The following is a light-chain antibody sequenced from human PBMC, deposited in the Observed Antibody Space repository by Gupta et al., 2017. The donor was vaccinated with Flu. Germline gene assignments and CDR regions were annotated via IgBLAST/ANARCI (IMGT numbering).Light chain of an antibody. CDR3: QQGHSSPYT. Sequence: PSFVSASVGDRVTITCRASQGIRGYVGWYQQKPGKAPQLLIYAASTLESGVPSRFSGSGYGTKYTLTINSLQAEDFASYYCQQGHSSPYTFGQWTKLEIK. V-gene: IGKV1-9*01. J-gene: IGKJ2*01. CDR1: QGIRGY. CDR2: AAS.